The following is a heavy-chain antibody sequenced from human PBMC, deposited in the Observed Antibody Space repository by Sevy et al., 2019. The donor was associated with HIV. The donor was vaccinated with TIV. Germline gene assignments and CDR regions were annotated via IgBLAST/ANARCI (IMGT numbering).Heavy chain of an antibody. CDR1: GFPFSNYS. CDR3: ARDPGGEAVAGRVNDY. CDR2: ISIRSTYI. V-gene: IGHV3-21*01. Sequence: GGSLRLSCVASGFPFSNYSMNWVRQAPGKGLQWVSSISIRSTYIYYADSVKGRFTISRDNAKNSLYLQMNSLRAEDTAVYYCARDPGGEAVAGRVNDYWGQGTLVTVSS. D-gene: IGHD6-19*01. J-gene: IGHJ4*02.